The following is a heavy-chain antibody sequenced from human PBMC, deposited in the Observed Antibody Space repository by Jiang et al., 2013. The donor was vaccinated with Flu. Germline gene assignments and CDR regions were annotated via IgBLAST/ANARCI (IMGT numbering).Heavy chain of an antibody. Sequence: CKASGYTFTSYYMHWVRQAPGQGLEWMGIINPSGGSTSYAQKFQGRVTMTRDTSTSTVYMELSSLRSEDTAVYYCARDDPWGASGRALLTLDYWGQGTLVTVSS. CDR3: ARDDPWGASGRALLTLDY. J-gene: IGHJ4*02. CDR2: INPSGGST. D-gene: IGHD4/OR15-4a*01. V-gene: IGHV1-46*01. CDR1: GYTFTSYY.